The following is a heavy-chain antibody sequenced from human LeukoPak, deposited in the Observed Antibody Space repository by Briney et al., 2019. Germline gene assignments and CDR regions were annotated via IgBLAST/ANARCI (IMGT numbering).Heavy chain of an antibody. D-gene: IGHD1-26*01. V-gene: IGHV3-30*02. CDR1: GFTFSSYG. CDR2: IRYDESKT. CDR3: ANSHLPNSYSGTYYCDY. Sequence: GGSLRLSCAASGFTFSSYGMHWVRQAPAKGLEWVAFIRYDESKTFYGDSVKGRFTVSRDNSKNTLYLQMNSLRAEDTAVYYCANSHLPNSYSGTYYCDYWGQGTQVTVSS. J-gene: IGHJ4*02.